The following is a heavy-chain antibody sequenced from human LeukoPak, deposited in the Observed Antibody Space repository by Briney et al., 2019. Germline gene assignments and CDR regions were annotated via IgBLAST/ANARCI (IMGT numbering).Heavy chain of an antibody. CDR2: IKEDGSET. D-gene: IGHD3-10*02. J-gene: IGHJ4*02. Sequence: GGSLRLSCVASGFTLSNYWMSWVRQAPGKRPEWMGNIKEDGSETYYVDSVKGRFTISRDNAQNSLYLHMHSLRVEDTAVYYCARDPYVSNFDYWGQGTLVTVSS. CDR1: GFTLSNYW. CDR3: ARDPYVSNFDY. V-gene: IGHV3-7*03.